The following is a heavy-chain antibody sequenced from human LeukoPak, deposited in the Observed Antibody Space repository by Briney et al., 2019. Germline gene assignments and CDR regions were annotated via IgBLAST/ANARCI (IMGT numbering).Heavy chain of an antibody. V-gene: IGHV1-18*01. CDR1: GYTFTSYG. J-gene: IGHJ6*02. Sequence: GASVKVSCKASGYTFTSYGISWVRQAPGRGLEWMGWMSPYNGNTNYAQKLQGRVTMTTDTPTSTAYMELRSLRSDDTAVYYCARVWVSAWPLYNYYYGMDVWGQGTTVAVSS. CDR3: ARVWVSAWPLYNYYYGMDV. D-gene: IGHD6-19*01. CDR2: MSPYNGNT.